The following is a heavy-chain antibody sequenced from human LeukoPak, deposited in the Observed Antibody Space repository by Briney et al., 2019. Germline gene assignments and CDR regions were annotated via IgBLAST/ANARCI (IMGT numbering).Heavy chain of an antibody. Sequence: SETLSLTCTVSGGSISSYYWSWIRQPPGKGLEWIGYIYYSGSTNYNPSLKSRVTISVDTSKNQFSLKLSSVTAAATAVYYCARYEYSSSSWFDPWGQGTLVTVSS. CDR1: GGSISSYY. CDR2: IYYSGST. V-gene: IGHV4-59*01. CDR3: ARYEYSSSSWFDP. J-gene: IGHJ5*02. D-gene: IGHD6-6*01.